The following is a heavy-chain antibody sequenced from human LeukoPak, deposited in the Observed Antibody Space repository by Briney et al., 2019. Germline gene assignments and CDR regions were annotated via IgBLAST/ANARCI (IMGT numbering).Heavy chain of an antibody. CDR1: GGSISSYY. D-gene: IGHD6-13*01. J-gene: IGHJ6*03. V-gene: IGHV4-59*01. Sequence: SETLSLTCTVSGGSISSYYWSWIRQLPGKGLEWIGYIYYSGSTNYNPSLKSRVTISVDTSKNQFSLKLSSVTAADTAVYYCARDSIAAAGTIHYYYYYMDVWGKGTTVTVSS. CDR2: IYYSGST. CDR3: ARDSIAAAGTIHYYYYYMDV.